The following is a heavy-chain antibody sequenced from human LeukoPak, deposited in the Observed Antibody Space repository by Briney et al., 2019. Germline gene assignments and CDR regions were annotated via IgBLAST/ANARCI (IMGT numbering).Heavy chain of an antibody. CDR2: IIPIFGTA. Sequence: ASVKVSCKASGGTFSSYAISWVRQAPGQGLEWMGGIIPIFGTANYAQKFQGRVTITADKSTSTAYMELSSLRSEDTAVYYCARAYSSSWAKDAFDIWGQGTMVTVSS. V-gene: IGHV1-69*06. CDR3: ARAYSSSWAKDAFDI. D-gene: IGHD6-13*01. J-gene: IGHJ3*02. CDR1: GGTFSSYA.